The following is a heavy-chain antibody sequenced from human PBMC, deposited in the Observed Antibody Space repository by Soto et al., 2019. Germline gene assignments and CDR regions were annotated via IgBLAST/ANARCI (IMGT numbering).Heavy chain of an antibody. CDR2: INHSGST. CDR1: GGSFSGYY. Sequence: LSLTCAVYGGSFSGYYWSWIRQPPGKGLEWIGEINHSGSTNYNPSLKSRVTISVDTSKNQFSLKLSSVTAADTAVYYCARAADLRVYYYYYGMDVWGQGTTVTVSS. CDR3: ARAADLRVYYYYYGMDV. D-gene: IGHD3-16*01. J-gene: IGHJ6*02. V-gene: IGHV4-34*01.